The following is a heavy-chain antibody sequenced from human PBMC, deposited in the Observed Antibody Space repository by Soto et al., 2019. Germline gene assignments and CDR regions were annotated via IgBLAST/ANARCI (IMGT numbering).Heavy chain of an antibody. Sequence: QVQLVESGGGVVQPGRSLRLSCAASGFTFSSYAMHWVRQAPGKGLEWVAVISYDGSNKYYADSVKGRFTISRDNSKNTLYLQMNSLRAEDTAVYYCARGKVGYCSGGSCYFEYFQHWGQGTLVTVSS. D-gene: IGHD2-15*01. CDR3: ARGKVGYCSGGSCYFEYFQH. V-gene: IGHV3-30-3*01. CDR1: GFTFSSYA. J-gene: IGHJ1*01. CDR2: ISYDGSNK.